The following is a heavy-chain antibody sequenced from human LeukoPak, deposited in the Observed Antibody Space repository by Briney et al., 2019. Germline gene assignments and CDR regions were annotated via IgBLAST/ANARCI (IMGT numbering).Heavy chain of an antibody. V-gene: IGHV3-23*01. CDR1: GFTFKTYG. Sequence: GGSLRLSCAATGFTFKTYGMTWVRQAPGKGLEWVSAISGSGGSTYYADSVKGRFTISRDNSKDTFYLQMNSLRAEDTAVYYCAKSITTWGQGTLVTVSS. CDR2: ISGSGGST. CDR3: AKSITT. J-gene: IGHJ5*02.